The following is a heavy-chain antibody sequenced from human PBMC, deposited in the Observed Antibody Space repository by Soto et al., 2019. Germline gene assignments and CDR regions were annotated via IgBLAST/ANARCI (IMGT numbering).Heavy chain of an antibody. CDR1: GGSFSGYY. CDR3: ARGGGTTGTTFQGTPPYNWFDP. J-gene: IGHJ5*02. V-gene: IGHV4-34*01. CDR2: INHSGST. D-gene: IGHD1-1*01. Sequence: SETLSLTCAVSGGSFSGYYWSWIRQPPGKGLEWIGEINHSGSTNYNPSLKSRVTISVDTSKNQFSLKLSSVTAADTAVYYCARGGGTTGTTFQGTPPYNWFDPWGQGTLVTVSS.